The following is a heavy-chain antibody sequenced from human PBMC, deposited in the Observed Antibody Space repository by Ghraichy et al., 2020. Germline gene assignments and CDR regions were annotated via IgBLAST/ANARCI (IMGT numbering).Heavy chain of an antibody. CDR1: GYTFIDFY. Sequence: ASVKVSCKASGYTFIDFYIHWVRQAPRQGLEWMGRNNPNSGGTNYAQKFQGRVTMTRDTSINTAYMELSSLKSDDTAMYYCAREGTSSSNYYDYWGQGALVTVPS. D-gene: IGHD1-1*01. J-gene: IGHJ4*02. CDR2: NNPNSGGT. V-gene: IGHV1-2*06. CDR3: AREGTSSSNYYDY.